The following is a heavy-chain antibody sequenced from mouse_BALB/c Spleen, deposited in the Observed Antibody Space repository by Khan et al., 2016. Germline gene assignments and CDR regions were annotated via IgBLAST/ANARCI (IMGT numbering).Heavy chain of an antibody. CDR1: GYTFTNYG. J-gene: IGHJ3*01. Sequence: QIQLVQSGPELKKPGETVKISCKASGYTFTNYGMSWVKQAPGKGLKWMGWINIYTGEPTYADDFKGRFAFSLETSASTAYLQINNLKNDDMATYFCARDFDYGFVYWCQGTLVTVSA. CDR2: INIYTGEP. CDR3: ARDFDYGFVY. V-gene: IGHV9-1*02. D-gene: IGHD2-4*01.